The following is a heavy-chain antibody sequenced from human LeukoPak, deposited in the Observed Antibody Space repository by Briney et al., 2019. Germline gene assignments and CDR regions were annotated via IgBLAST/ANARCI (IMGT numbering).Heavy chain of an antibody. CDR1: GFSFSGSA. D-gene: IGHD2-21*01. J-gene: IGHJ4*02. CDR3: TPVVGDVVFTNTY. Sequence: PGGSLRLSCAASGFSFSGSAMHWVRQASGKGLEWVGRIRSKPHNYATAYAASVKGRFTLSRDASENTVFLQMNSLRTEDTAVYYCTPVVGDVVFTNTYWGQGTLVTVSS. V-gene: IGHV3-73*01. CDR2: IRSKPHNYAT.